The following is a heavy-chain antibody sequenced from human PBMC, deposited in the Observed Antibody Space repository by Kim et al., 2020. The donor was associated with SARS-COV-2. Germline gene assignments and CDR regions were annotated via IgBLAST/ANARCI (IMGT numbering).Heavy chain of an antibody. V-gene: IGHV4-59*13. D-gene: IGHD1-26*01. J-gene: IGHJ4*02. Sequence: SETLSLTCNVSNGSMSTFYWSWVRQPPGQGLEFVGYISDTGRTIYSPSLRSRVTIFFDTSKNQLSLKLSSVTAADTAVYYCVRGLGSTILRVFDTWGQGTLVTVSS. CDR2: ISDTGRT. CDR3: VRGLGSTILRVFDT. CDR1: NGSMSTFY.